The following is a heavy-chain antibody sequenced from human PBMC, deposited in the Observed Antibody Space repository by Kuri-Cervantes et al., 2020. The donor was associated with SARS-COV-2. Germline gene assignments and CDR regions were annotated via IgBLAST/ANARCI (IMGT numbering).Heavy chain of an antibody. Sequence: ASVKVSCKASGYTFTGYYMHWVRQAPGQGLEWMGWINPNSGGTNYAQKFQGRVTMTRDTSISTAYMELSRLKSDDTAVYYCARARLVGAVIFDYWGQGTLVTVSS. D-gene: IGHD1-26*01. CDR3: ARARLVGAVIFDY. CDR1: GYTFTGYY. CDR2: INPNSGGT. J-gene: IGHJ4*02. V-gene: IGHV1-2*02.